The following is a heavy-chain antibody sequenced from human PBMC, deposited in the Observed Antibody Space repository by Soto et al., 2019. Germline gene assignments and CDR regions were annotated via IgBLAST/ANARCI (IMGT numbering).Heavy chain of an antibody. CDR1: GFSLSTSGAA. CDR2: IYWDGDK. J-gene: IGHJ5*02. V-gene: IGHV2-5*02. D-gene: IGHD3-3*01. Sequence: QINLIESGPTLVKPTQTLTLTCTFSGFSLSTSGAAVGWVRQPPGRALEWLALIYWDGDKRYNASLGNRLTITKDTSMNQVVLTLTNVDPADTATYYCAHRATMTIFGLIIDNGLWFAPWGQGTRVIVSS. CDR3: AHRATMTIFGLIIDNGLWFAP.